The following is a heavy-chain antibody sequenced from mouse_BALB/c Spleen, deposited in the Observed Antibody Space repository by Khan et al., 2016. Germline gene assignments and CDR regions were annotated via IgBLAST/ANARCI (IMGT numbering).Heavy chain of an antibody. CDR1: GYSFTGYY. CDR3: ARDDYAWFGY. V-gene: IGHV1-18*01. D-gene: IGHD2-4*01. CDR2: VNPDNGGT. Sequence: VQLKQSGPALVKPGASVRISCKSSGYSFTGYYMHWVKQSHGKSLEWIGRVNPDNGGTHYNQKFKDKAIITVEKSSITAYMEFRSLTSEDSAVYYCARDDYAWFGYWGQGTLVTVSA. J-gene: IGHJ3*01.